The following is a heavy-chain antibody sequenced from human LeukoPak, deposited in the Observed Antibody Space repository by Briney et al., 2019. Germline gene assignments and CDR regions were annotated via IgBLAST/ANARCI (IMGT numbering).Heavy chain of an antibody. CDR3: ARVGESSGFYGMDV. V-gene: IGHV1-46*01. CDR1: GYTFINYF. Sequence: ASVKVSCRASGYTFINYFIHCVRQAPGQGLEWMGMINPTGGYASYAQKFQGRLTMTRDTSTSTAYMELSSLRSEDTAVYYCARVGESSGFYGMDVWGQGTTVTVSS. CDR2: INPTGGYA. D-gene: IGHD3-22*01. J-gene: IGHJ6*02.